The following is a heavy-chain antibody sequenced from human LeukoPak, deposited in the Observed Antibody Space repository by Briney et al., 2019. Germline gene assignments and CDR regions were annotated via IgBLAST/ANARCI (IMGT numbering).Heavy chain of an antibody. D-gene: IGHD6-13*01. CDR2: IYYSGST. CDR1: GGSISIGGYS. CDR3: ARLAAAGTD. V-gene: IGHV4-39*01. J-gene: IGHJ4*02. Sequence: SETLSLTCAVSGGSISIGGYSWSWIRQPPGKGLEWIGSIYYSGSTYYNPSLKSRVTISVDTSKNQFSLKLSSVTAADTAVYYCARLAAAGTDWGQGTLVTVSS.